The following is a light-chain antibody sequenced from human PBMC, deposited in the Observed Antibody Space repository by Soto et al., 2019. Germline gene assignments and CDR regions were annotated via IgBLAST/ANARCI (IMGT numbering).Light chain of an antibody. CDR1: QSVSWW. CDR3: QQYNSYSPT. V-gene: IGKV1-5*01. Sequence: DIPMTQSPSTLPASVGDRVTITCRASQSVSWWLAWYQQKPGKAPKLLIYDASSLESGVPSRFTGSGSGTEFTLTISSLQPDDVATYYFQQYNSYSPTFGQGTMVELK. J-gene: IGKJ1*01. CDR2: DAS.